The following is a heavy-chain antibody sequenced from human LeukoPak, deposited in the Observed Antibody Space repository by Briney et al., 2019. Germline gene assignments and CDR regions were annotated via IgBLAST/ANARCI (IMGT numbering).Heavy chain of an antibody. Sequence: SETLSLTCAVYGGSFSGYYWSWIRQPPGKGLEWTGEINHSGSTNYNPSLKSRVTISVDTSKNQFSLKLSSVTAADTAVYYCARGSGFWSGYYDYWGQGTLVTVSS. CDR2: INHSGST. CDR1: GGSFSGYY. V-gene: IGHV4-34*01. D-gene: IGHD3-3*01. J-gene: IGHJ4*02. CDR3: ARGSGFWSGYYDY.